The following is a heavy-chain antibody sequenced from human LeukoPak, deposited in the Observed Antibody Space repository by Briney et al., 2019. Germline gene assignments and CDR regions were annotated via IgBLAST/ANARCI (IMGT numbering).Heavy chain of an antibody. V-gene: IGHV3-33*01. D-gene: IGHD6-13*01. CDR2: IWYDGSNK. CDR3: ARAQQLVHWFDP. J-gene: IGHJ5*02. Sequence: PGGSLRLSCAASGFTFSSYGMHWVRQAPGKGLEWVAVIWYDGSNKYYADSVKGRFTISRDNSKNTLYLQMNSLRAEDTAVYYCARAQQLVHWFDPWGQGTLVTVSS. CDR1: GFTFSSYG.